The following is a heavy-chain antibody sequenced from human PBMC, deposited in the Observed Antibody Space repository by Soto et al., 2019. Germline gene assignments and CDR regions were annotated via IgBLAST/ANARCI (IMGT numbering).Heavy chain of an antibody. D-gene: IGHD3-3*01. CDR3: AKPARDYDFWSGFLNLPFDAFDI. J-gene: IGHJ3*02. CDR2: ISGSGGST. CDR1: GFTFSSYA. V-gene: IGHV3-23*01. Sequence: GGSLRLSCAASGFTFSSYAMSWGRQAPGKGLEWVSAISGSGGSTYYADSVKGRFTISRDNSNNTLYLQMNSLRAEDTAVYYCAKPARDYDFWSGFLNLPFDAFDIWGQGTMVTVSS.